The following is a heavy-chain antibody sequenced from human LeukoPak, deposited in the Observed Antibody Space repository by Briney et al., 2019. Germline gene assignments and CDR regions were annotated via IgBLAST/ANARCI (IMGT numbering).Heavy chain of an antibody. J-gene: IGHJ4*02. CDR3: ARGDSSGWYLLDF. V-gene: IGHV3-74*01. D-gene: IGHD6-19*01. CDR1: GFIFSSRW. CDR2: VNSDGRST. Sequence: PGGSLRLSCAASGFIFSSRWMHWVRQAPGKGLVWVSRVNSDGRSTNYADFVKGRFAISRDNAKNTLHLQMNSLRAEDTAVYYCARGDSSGWYLLDFWGQGILVTVSS.